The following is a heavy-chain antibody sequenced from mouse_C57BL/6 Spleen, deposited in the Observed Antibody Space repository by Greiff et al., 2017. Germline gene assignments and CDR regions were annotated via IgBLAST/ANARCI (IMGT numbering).Heavy chain of an antibody. Sequence: QVQLQQPGAELVKPGASVKMSCKASGYTFTSYWITWVKQRPGQGLEWIGDIYPGSGSTNYNEKFKSKATLTVDTSSSTAYMQLSSLTSEDSAVYYCAGGEYYGNYGFLHYYAMDYWGQGTSVTVSS. CDR2: IYPGSGST. CDR1: GYTFTSYW. D-gene: IGHD2-1*01. CDR3: AGGEYYGNYGFLHYYAMDY. J-gene: IGHJ4*01. V-gene: IGHV1-55*01.